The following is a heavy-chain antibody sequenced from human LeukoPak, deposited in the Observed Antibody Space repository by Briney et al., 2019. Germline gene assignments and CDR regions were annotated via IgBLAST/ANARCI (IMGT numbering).Heavy chain of an antibody. J-gene: IGHJ6*03. D-gene: IGHD5-18*01. CDR1: GGSISSSSYY. CDR3: ARTAGYSYGYYYYYYYMDV. V-gene: IGHV4-39*01. CDR2: IYYSGST. Sequence: SETLSLTYTVSGGSISSSSYYWGWIRQPPGKGLEWIGSIYYSGSTYYNPSLKSRVTISVDTSKNQFSLKLSSVTVADTAVYYCARTAGYSYGYYYYYYYMDVWGKGTTVTVSS.